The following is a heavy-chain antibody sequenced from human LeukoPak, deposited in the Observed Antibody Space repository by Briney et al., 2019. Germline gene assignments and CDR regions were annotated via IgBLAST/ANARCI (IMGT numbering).Heavy chain of an antibody. D-gene: IGHD3-3*01. CDR3: ARQNDFRLDY. CDR2: IYPGDSDT. V-gene: IGHV5-51*01. J-gene: IGHJ4*02. CDR1: GYTFSSYW. Sequence: AGESLKISCKGSGYTFSSYWIGWVRQMPGKGLEWMGIIYPGDSDTRYSPSLQGQVTISIDTSIGTAYLQWSSLKASDTAIYYCARQNDFRLDYWGQGTLVTVSS.